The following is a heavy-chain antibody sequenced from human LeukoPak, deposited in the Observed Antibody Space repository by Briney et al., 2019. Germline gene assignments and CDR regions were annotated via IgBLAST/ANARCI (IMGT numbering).Heavy chain of an antibody. D-gene: IGHD5-18*01. Sequence: ASVKVSCKASGYTFTSYGISWVRQAPGQGLEWMGWISAYNGNTNYAQKLQGRVTMTTDTSTSTAYMELRSLRSDDTAVYYCARDRAGYSYGTFGYWGQGTLVTVSS. CDR1: GYTFTSYG. V-gene: IGHV1-18*01. CDR3: ARDRAGYSYGTFGY. J-gene: IGHJ4*02. CDR2: ISAYNGNT.